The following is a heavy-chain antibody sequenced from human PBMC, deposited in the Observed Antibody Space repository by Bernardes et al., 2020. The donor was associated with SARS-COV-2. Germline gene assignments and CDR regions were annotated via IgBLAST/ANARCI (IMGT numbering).Heavy chain of an antibody. V-gene: IGHV3-74*01. D-gene: IGHD3-3*01. CDR1: GFTFSSYW. CDR3: ARDEILSYDFWSGYYYY. CDR2: INSDGSST. Sequence: GWSLSLSCAASGFTFSSYWMHWVRQAPGKGLVWVSRINSDGSSTSYADSVKGRFTISRDNAKNTLYLQMNSLRAEDTAVYYCARDEILSYDFWSGYYYYWGQGTLVTVSS. J-gene: IGHJ4*02.